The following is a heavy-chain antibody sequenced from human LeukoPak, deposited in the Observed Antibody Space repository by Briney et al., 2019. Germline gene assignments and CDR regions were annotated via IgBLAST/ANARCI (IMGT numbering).Heavy chain of an antibody. J-gene: IGHJ4*02. CDR3: ARWVGMVATGGYYFDY. Sequence: SETLSLTCAVYGGSFSGYYWSWIRQPPGKGLEWIGEINHSGSTNYNPSLKSRVTISVDTSKNQFSLKLSSVTAADTVVYYCARWVGMVATGGYYFDYWGRGTLVTVSS. CDR1: GGSFSGYY. D-gene: IGHD5-12*01. CDR2: INHSGST. V-gene: IGHV4-34*01.